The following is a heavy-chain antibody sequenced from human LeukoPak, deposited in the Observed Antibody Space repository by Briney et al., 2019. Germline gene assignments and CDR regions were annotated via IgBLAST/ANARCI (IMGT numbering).Heavy chain of an antibody. D-gene: IGHD1-26*01. CDR2: INHSGGT. Sequence: SETLSLTCAVYGGSFSGYSWNWIRQPPVKGLEWIGEINHSGGTNCNPSLKSRVTISVDTSKKQFSLKLSSVTAADTAVYYCACSGSPDDAFDIWGQGTMVTVSS. CDR1: GGSFSGYS. J-gene: IGHJ3*02. V-gene: IGHV4-34*01. CDR3: ACSGSPDDAFDI.